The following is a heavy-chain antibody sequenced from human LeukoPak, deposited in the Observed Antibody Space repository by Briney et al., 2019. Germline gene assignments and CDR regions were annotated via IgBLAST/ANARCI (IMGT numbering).Heavy chain of an antibody. CDR3: APQLTGTTVGYFDY. CDR1: GVTFSSYA. J-gene: IGHJ4*02. D-gene: IGHD1-7*01. V-gene: IGHV3-23*01. Sequence: AGTLRLSCAASGVTFSSYAMSWVRQAPGKGLEWVSAISGSGGSTYYADSVKGRFTISRDNSKNSLYLQMNSLTAEATAFYYCAPQLTGTTVGYFDYWGQGTLVTGS. CDR2: ISGSGGST.